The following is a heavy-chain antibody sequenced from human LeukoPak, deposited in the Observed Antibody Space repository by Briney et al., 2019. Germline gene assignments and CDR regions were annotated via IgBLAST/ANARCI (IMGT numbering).Heavy chain of an antibody. CDR3: ARDSTVFDAFDI. V-gene: IGHV3-64*01. CDR1: GFTFRNYA. CDR2: ISKNGGTT. Sequence: PGGSLRLSCAASGFTFRNYAMHWVRQAPGKGLEYVSGISKNGGTTSYRNSVKGTFTISRDTSKNTLYLQMGSLRAEDMAIYYCARDSTVFDAFDIWGQGTMVTVS. J-gene: IGHJ3*02. D-gene: IGHD4-17*01.